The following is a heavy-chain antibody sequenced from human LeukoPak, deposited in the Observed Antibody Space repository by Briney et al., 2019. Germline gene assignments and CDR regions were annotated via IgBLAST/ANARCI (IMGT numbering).Heavy chain of an antibody. J-gene: IGHJ6*02. V-gene: IGHV3-21*01. CDR2: ISSTSSYI. CDR1: GFTFSNFS. Sequence: GGSLRLSCAASGFTFSNFSMNWVRQAPGKGLEWVSFISSTSSYIYYADSVKGRLTISRDNAKNSLFLQMNSLRAEDTAVYYCARWDYYCAMDVWGQGTTVAVSS. D-gene: IGHD3-16*01. CDR3: ARWDYYCAMDV.